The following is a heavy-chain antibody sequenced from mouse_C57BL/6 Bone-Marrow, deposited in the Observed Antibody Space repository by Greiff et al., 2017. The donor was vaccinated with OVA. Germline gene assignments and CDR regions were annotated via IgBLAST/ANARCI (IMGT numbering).Heavy chain of an antibody. CDR3: ARSRNRRMDY. Sequence: EVQLKESGPELVKPGASVKISCKASGYSFTGYYMNWVKQSPEKSLEWIGEINPSTGGTTYNQKFKAKATLTVDKSSSTAYMQLKSLTSEDSAVYYCARSRNRRMDYWGQGTSVTVSS. CDR1: GYSFTGYY. J-gene: IGHJ4*01. V-gene: IGHV1-42*01. CDR2: INPSTGGT. D-gene: IGHD2-1*01.